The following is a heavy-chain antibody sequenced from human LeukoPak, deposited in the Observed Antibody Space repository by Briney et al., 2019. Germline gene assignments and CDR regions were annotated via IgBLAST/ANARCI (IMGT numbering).Heavy chain of an antibody. CDR1: GFTVSSNY. CDR2: IYSDGST. Sequence: GGSLRLSCAASGFTVSSNYMSWVRQAPGKGLEWVSIIYSDGSTYYADSVKGRFTISRDNSKNTLYLQMNSLRAEDTAVYYCAGGRGAAAGTFDYWGQGTLVTVSS. J-gene: IGHJ4*02. CDR3: AGGRGAAAGTFDY. V-gene: IGHV3-66*01. D-gene: IGHD6-13*01.